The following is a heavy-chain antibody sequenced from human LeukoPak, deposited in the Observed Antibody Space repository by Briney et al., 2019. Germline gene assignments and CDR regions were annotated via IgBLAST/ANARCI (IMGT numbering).Heavy chain of an antibody. J-gene: IGHJ5*02. V-gene: IGHV4-4*02. D-gene: IGHD6-13*01. CDR2: IYHNGST. Sequence: SETLSLTCAVSGGSISSSNWWSWVRQPPGKGLEWIGEIYHNGSTNYNPSLKSRVTISLDKSKNQFSLKLSSVTAADTAVYYCATTAAAGTRLAWFDPWGQGTLVTVSS. CDR1: GGSISSSNW. CDR3: ATTAAAGTRLAWFDP.